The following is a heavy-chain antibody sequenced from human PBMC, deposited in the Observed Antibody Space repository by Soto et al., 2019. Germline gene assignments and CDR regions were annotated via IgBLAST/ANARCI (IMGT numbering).Heavy chain of an antibody. J-gene: IGHJ4*02. CDR3: ATKEPGGIHDYGDYFDY. CDR2: IIPIFGTA. D-gene: IGHD4-17*01. CDR1: GGTFSSYA. V-gene: IGHV1-69*01. Sequence: QVQLVQSGAEVKKPGSSVKVSCKASGGTFSSYAISWVRQAPGQGLEWMGGIIPIFGTANYAQKFQGRDTMTADESTSTAYMELSSMGSEDTAVYYCATKEPGGIHDYGDYFDYWGQGTLVTVSS.